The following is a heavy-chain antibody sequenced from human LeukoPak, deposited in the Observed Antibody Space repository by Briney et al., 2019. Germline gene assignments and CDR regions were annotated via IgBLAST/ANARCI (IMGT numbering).Heavy chain of an antibody. Sequence: GESLKISCKGSGDSFTSYWIGWVRQMPGKGLEWMGIIYPGDSDTRYSPSFQGQVTISADKSISTAYLQWSSLKASDTAMYYCARRAAGTYYYYGMDVWGQGTTVTVSS. V-gene: IGHV5-51*01. CDR2: IYPGDSDT. J-gene: IGHJ6*02. CDR3: ARRAAGTYYYYGMDV. CDR1: GDSFTSYW. D-gene: IGHD6-13*01.